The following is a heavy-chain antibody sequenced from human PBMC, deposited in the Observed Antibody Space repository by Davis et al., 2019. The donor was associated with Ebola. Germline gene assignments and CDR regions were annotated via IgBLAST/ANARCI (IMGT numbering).Heavy chain of an antibody. CDR1: GFTVSSNY. CDR2: IRSKANSYAT. Sequence: GESLKISCAASGFTVSSNYMSWVRQASGKGLEWVGRIRSKANSYATAYAASVKGRFTISRDDSKNTAYLQMNSLKTEDTAVYYCTRTIAYCGGGCYPPEVRFDPWGQGTLVTVSS. CDR3: TRTIAYCGGGCYPPEVRFDP. D-gene: IGHD2-21*01. V-gene: IGHV3-73*01. J-gene: IGHJ5*02.